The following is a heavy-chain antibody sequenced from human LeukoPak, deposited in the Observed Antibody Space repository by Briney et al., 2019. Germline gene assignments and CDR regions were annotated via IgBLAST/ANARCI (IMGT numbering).Heavy chain of an antibody. Sequence: NPSETLSLTCTVSGGSISSSSYYWGWIRQPPGKGLEWIGSIYYSGSTYYNPSLKSRVTISVDTSKNQFSLKLSSVTAADTAVYYCARRTAAGARRDYWGQGTLVTVSS. CDR1: GGSISSSSYY. V-gene: IGHV4-39*01. D-gene: IGHD6-13*01. J-gene: IGHJ4*02. CDR2: IYYSGST. CDR3: ARRTAAGARRDY.